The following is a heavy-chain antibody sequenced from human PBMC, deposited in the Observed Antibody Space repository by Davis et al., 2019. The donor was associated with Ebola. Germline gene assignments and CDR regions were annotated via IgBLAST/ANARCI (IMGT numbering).Heavy chain of an antibody. CDR2: MNPNSGGT. CDR3: ARGDSSGWYDFDY. V-gene: IGHV1-2*02. CDR1: GYTFTGYY. D-gene: IGHD6-19*01. Sequence: AASVKVSCKASGYTFTGYYMHWVRQAPGQGLEWMGWMNPNSGGTNYAQKFQGRVTMTRDTSISTAYMELSSLRSEDTAVYYCARGDSSGWYDFDYWGQGTLVTVSS. J-gene: IGHJ4*02.